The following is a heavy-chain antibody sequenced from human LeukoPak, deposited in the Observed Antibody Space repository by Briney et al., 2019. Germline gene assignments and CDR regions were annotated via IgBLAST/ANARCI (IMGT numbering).Heavy chain of an antibody. Sequence: GASVKVSCKASGYTFTSYGISWVRQAPGQGLEWMGWINPNSGGTNYAQKFQGWVTMTRDTSISTAYMELSRLRSDDTAVYYCASSSGSYYNPLDYWGQGTLVTVSS. V-gene: IGHV1-2*04. CDR2: INPNSGGT. CDR1: GYTFTSYG. CDR3: ASSSGSYYNPLDY. J-gene: IGHJ4*02. D-gene: IGHD3-10*01.